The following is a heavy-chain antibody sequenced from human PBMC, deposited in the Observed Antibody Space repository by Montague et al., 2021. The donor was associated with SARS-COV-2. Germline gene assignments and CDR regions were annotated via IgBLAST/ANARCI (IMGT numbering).Heavy chain of an antibody. D-gene: IGHD4-17*01. CDR1: GGSFSNYY. J-gene: IGHJ5*02. Sequence: SETLSLTCAVYGGSFSNYYWSWIRQPPGKGLEWIGEINHSGSTNYNPSLKSRVTISVDTSKNQFSLKLSPVTAADTAVYYCARGGTVTTFLAPKRTRRYNWFDPWGQGTLVTVSS. CDR3: ARGGTVTTFLAPKRTRRYNWFDP. V-gene: IGHV4-34*01. CDR2: INHSGST.